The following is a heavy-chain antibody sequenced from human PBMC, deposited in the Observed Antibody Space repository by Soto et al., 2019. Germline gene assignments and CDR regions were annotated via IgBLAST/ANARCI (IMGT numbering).Heavy chain of an antibody. CDR2: ISYDGSKK. Sequence: PGGSLRLSCAASEFTFSNYGMHWVRQAPGKGLEWVAVISYDGSKKYYGDSVKGRFTISRDNSKNTLYLQMNSLRAEDTAVYYCAKAGPCSGGNCYSWYFDYWGQGTLVTVSS. J-gene: IGHJ4*02. CDR1: EFTFSNYG. CDR3: AKAGPCSGGNCYSWYFDY. V-gene: IGHV3-30*18. D-gene: IGHD2-15*01.